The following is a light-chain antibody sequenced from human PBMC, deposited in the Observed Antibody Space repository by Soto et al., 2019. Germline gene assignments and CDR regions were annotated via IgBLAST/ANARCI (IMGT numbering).Light chain of an antibody. V-gene: IGLV1-36*01. CDR1: SSNIGNNA. Sequence: QSVLTQPPSVSAAPRQRVTISCSGSSSNIGNNAVNWYQHLPGKASKLLIHFDNQLPSGVAARFSGSKSGTSASLTISGLQSDAEADYYCAAWDDRLNGPVFGGGTKLTVL. J-gene: IGLJ3*02. CDR3: AAWDDRLNGPV. CDR2: FDN.